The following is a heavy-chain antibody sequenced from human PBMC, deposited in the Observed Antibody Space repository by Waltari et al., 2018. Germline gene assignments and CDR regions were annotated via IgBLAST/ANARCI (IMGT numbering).Heavy chain of an antibody. Sequence: EVHLSESGGGLVQPGGSLRLSCAASGFTFSSYAMRWVRQAPGKGLEWVSIIDDTGTETYYGNFVKGRFTISRDNFDNTRYLQMNSLTTEDTAVYYCATQGPHINDWSDFWGRGTLVSVSS. V-gene: IGHV3-23*01. J-gene: IGHJ4*02. CDR3: ATQGPHINDWSDF. CDR1: GFTFSSYA. CDR2: IDDTGTET. D-gene: IGHD3-9*01.